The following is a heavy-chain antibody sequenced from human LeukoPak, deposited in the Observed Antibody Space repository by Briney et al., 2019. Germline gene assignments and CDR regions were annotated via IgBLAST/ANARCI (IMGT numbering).Heavy chain of an antibody. CDR3: ARVHSGSYQYYYYYYMDV. D-gene: IGHD1-26*01. CDR1: GITFSSYS. Sequence: TGGSLRLSCAASGITFSSYSMNWVRLAPGKGLEWVSSISGSSSYIYYADSVKGRFTISRDNANNSLYLQMNSLRAEDKAVYYYARVHSGSYQYYYYYYMDVWGKGTTVTVSS. CDR2: ISGSSSYI. V-gene: IGHV3-21*01. J-gene: IGHJ6*03.